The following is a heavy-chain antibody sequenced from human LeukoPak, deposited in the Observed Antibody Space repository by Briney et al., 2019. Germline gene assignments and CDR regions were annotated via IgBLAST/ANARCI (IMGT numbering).Heavy chain of an antibody. V-gene: IGHV1-3*01. CDR3: ASGYDSSGYYPEVYYYYGMDV. Sequence: ASVKVSCKASGYTFTSYAMHWVRQAPGQRLEWMGWINAGNGNTKYSQKFQGRVTITRDTSASTAYMELSSLRSEDTAVYYCASGYDSSGYYPEVYYYYGMDVWGQGTTVTVSS. J-gene: IGHJ6*02. D-gene: IGHD3-22*01. CDR1: GYTFTSYA. CDR2: INAGNGNT.